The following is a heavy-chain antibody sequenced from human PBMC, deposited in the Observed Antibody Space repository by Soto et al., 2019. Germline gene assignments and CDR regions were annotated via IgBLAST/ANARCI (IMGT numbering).Heavy chain of an antibody. CDR1: GFTFSSYG. Sequence: GGSLRLSCAASGFTFSSYGMHWVRQAPGKGLEWVAVIWYDGSNKYYADSVKGRLTISRDNSKNTLYLQMNSLRAEDTAVYYCAREGYCSSTSCPDYYYYMDVWGKGTTVTVSS. D-gene: IGHD2-2*01. CDR2: IWYDGSNK. CDR3: AREGYCSSTSCPDYYYYMDV. V-gene: IGHV3-33*01. J-gene: IGHJ6*03.